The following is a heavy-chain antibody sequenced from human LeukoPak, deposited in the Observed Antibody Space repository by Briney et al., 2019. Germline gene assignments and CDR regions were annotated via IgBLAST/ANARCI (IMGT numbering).Heavy chain of an antibody. CDR2: IYYTGIT. D-gene: IGHD3-16*01. CDR3: AASSGVTLGRF. Sequence: SETLSLTCTVSGGSLSSYYWSWIRQPPGKGLEWIGYIYYTGITSYNPSLKSRATMSVDTFMNQVSLKLSSLTAADTAVYYCAASSGVTLGRFWGQGTLVTVSS. J-gene: IGHJ4*02. CDR1: GGSLSSYY. V-gene: IGHV4-59*03.